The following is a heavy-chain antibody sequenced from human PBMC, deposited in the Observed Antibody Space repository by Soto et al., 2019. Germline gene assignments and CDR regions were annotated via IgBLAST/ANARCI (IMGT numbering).Heavy chain of an antibody. CDR2: IYYAGST. V-gene: IGHV4-39*01. CDR3: ARSSAVITTLDYFDY. J-gene: IGHJ4*02. Sequence: SETLSLTCTVSGGSISSSTYYGGWIRRPPGKGLEWIGSIYYAGSTKYNPSLNSRVTISVDTSKNQFSLKLSSVTAADTAVYYCARSSAVITTLDYFDYWGQGTLVTVSS. D-gene: IGHD3-22*01. CDR1: GGSISSSTYY.